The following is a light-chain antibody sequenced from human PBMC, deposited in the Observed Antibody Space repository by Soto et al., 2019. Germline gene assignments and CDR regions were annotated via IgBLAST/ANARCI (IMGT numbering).Light chain of an antibody. CDR3: LQHNSYPHT. V-gene: IGKV1-17*03. CDR2: AAS. Sequence: DIRMTQSPSAISASLGDRVTITCRASQGISISLAWFQQQPGKVPQRLIYAASSLQSGVPSRFSGSGSGTEFTLTISSVQPEDSATYYCLQHNSYPHTFGQGTKVEIK. J-gene: IGKJ2*01. CDR1: QGISIS.